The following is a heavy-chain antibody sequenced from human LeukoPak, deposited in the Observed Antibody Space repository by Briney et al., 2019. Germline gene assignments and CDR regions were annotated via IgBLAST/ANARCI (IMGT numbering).Heavy chain of an antibody. V-gene: IGHV1-3*01. CDR2: INAGNGNT. J-gene: IGHJ4*02. CDR3: ARVLGYSSGWLDY. CDR1: GYTFTSYA. D-gene: IGHD6-19*01. Sequence: ASVKVSCKASGYTFTSYAMHWVRQAPGQRLEWMGWINAGNGNTKYSPKFQGRVTITRDTSASTAYMELISLRSEDTAVYYCARVLGYSSGWLDYWGQGTLVTVSS.